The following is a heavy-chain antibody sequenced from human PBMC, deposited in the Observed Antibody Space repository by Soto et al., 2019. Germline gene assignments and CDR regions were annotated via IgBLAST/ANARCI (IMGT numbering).Heavy chain of an antibody. J-gene: IGHJ4*02. Sequence: QVQLQESGPGVVKPSETLSLTCTVSGGSISSYYWSWIRQPPGKGVEWIGYIYYSGSTNYNPSLRVRVTISVDTSNNQFSLTLTSVTAADMAVYYCARHSVTYYDFDYWGQGTLVTVSS. D-gene: IGHD1-26*01. CDR3: ARHSVTYYDFDY. V-gene: IGHV4-59*08. CDR1: GGSISSYY. CDR2: IYYSGST.